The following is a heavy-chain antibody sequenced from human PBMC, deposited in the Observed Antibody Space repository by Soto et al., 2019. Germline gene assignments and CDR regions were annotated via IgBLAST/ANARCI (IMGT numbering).Heavy chain of an antibody. D-gene: IGHD3-22*01. V-gene: IGHV3-21*01. Sequence: PGGSLRLSCAASGFTFRSYSMNWVRQAPGKGLEWVSSISSSSSYIYYADSVKGRFTISRDNAKNSPYLQMNSLRAEDTAVYYCASINDPYYYGSSGYYYVDYWGQGTLVTVSS. J-gene: IGHJ4*02. CDR1: GFTFRSYS. CDR3: ASINDPYYYGSSGYYYVDY. CDR2: ISSSSSYI.